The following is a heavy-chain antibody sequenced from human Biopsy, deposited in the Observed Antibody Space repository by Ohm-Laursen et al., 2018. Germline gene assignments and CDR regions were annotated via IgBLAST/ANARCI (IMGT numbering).Heavy chain of an antibody. CDR2: IYDSGST. J-gene: IGHJ4*02. V-gene: IGHV4-59*08. Sequence: SETLSLTWTVSGGSISSDYWSWIRQTPGKGLEWIGYIYDSGSTNYKPSLKSRVIISVDTSKNQFSLNLSSVTAADTAVYYCARRGSGGRSFDHWGQGTLVTVSS. CDR1: GGSISSDY. D-gene: IGHD2-15*01. CDR3: ARRGSGGRSFDH.